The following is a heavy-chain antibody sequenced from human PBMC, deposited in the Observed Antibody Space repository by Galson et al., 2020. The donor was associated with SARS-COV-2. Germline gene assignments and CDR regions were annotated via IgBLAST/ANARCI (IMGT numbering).Heavy chain of an antibody. CDR2: ISWNSVSI. CDR3: AKENPGHQGDYIKGAFDI. D-gene: IGHD4-17*01. J-gene: IGHJ3*02. V-gene: IGHV3-9*01. CDR1: GFTFDDYA. Sequence: GGSLRLSCAASGFTFDDYAMHWVRQAPGKGLEWVSGISWNSVSIGYADSVKGRFTISRDNANNSLYLQMNSLRAEDTALYYCAKENPGHQGDYIKGAFDIWGQGTMVTVSS.